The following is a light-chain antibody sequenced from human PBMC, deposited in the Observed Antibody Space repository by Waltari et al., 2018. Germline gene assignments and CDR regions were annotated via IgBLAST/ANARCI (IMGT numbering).Light chain of an antibody. J-gene: IGLJ3*02. Sequence: AHWYQQKPGRSPVLVIHQNNKRPSGIPDRFSGSKSGKTATLTISGTQAIDEADYYCQAWDSGTVFGGGTKLTVL. CDR2: QNN. V-gene: IGLV3-1*01. CDR3: QAWDSGTV.